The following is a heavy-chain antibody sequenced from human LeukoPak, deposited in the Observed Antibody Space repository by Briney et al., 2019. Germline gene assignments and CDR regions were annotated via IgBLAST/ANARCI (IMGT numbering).Heavy chain of an antibody. CDR1: GGTFSSYA. V-gene: IGHV1-69*04. CDR3: AGAPPYYDFWSGPPDY. J-gene: IGHJ4*02. D-gene: IGHD3-3*01. CDR2: IIPILGIA. Sequence: GASVKVSSKASGGTFSSYAISWVRQAPGQGLEWMGRIIPILGIANYAQKFQGRVTITADKSTSTAYMELSSLRSEDTAVYYCAGAPPYYDFWSGPPDYWGQGTLVTVSS.